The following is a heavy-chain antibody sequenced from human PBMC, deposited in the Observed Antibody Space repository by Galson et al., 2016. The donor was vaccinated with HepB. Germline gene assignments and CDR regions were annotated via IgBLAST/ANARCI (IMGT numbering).Heavy chain of an antibody. J-gene: IGHJ4*02. Sequence: SLRLSCAASGFTFSSYAMSWVRQAPGKGLEWVSAISGRDGSTYYADSVKGRFTISRDTSKNTLFLQMNSLRAEDTAVYYCTRLTTVADFDYWGQGTLVTVSS. CDR1: GFTFSSYA. CDR2: ISGRDGST. D-gene: IGHD4-23*01. V-gene: IGHV3-23*01. CDR3: TRLTTVADFDY.